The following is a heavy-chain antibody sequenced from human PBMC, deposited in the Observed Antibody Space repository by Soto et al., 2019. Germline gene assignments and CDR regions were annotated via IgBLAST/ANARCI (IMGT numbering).Heavy chain of an antibody. J-gene: IGHJ4*02. V-gene: IGHV1-69*01. CDR2: IIPIFGTT. Sequence: QVQLVQSGAEVKEPGSAVKVSCKAPADSFSSYGISWVRQAPGQGLEWMGGIIPIFGTTNYAEKFQGRVTITADESTNTAYMELSSLRSEDTALYYCARVFPDCWVEPGVVRGYLDTWGRGTLVTVSS. D-gene: IGHD3-3*01. CDR3: ARVFPDCWVEPGVVRGYLDT. CDR1: ADSFSSYG.